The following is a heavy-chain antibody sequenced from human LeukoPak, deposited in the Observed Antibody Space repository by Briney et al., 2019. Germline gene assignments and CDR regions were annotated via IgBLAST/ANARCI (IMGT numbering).Heavy chain of an antibody. J-gene: IGHJ4*02. CDR2: INDNGLNT. CDR1: GFTFTNDG. D-gene: IGHD6-19*01. V-gene: IGHV3-23*01. Sequence: PGASLRLSCVASGFTFTNDGMSWVRQAPGKGLEWVSTINDNGLNTHYADSVKGRFTISRDDSKNTLHLQMNSLRADDTALYYCTKGDGGWYPIDYWGQGVLVIVSS. CDR3: TKGDGGWYPIDY.